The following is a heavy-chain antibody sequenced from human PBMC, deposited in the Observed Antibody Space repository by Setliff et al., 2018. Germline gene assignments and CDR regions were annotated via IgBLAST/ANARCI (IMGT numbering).Heavy chain of an antibody. Sequence: PGGSLRLSCAASGFAVSGDYMSWVRQAPGKGLEWVGAIYSDDARTFHADSVKGRFTISRDNAKNTVYLQTNSLRTEDTALYYCARGQATGVGSTLQYWGQGTQVTVSS. V-gene: IGHV3-53*05. CDR1: GFAVSGDY. J-gene: IGHJ4*02. CDR3: ARGQATGVGSTLQY. CDR2: IYSDDART. D-gene: IGHD1-1*01.